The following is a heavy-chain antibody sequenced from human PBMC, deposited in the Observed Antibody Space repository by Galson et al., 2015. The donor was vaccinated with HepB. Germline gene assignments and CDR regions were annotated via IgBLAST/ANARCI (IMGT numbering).Heavy chain of an antibody. D-gene: IGHD7-27*01. V-gene: IGHV3-21*01. Sequence: SLRLSCAASGFTFNDYNMIWVRQAPGKELEWVSSINSDSTYIYYADSVRGRFTISRDNAKNSLYLQMDSLRVEDTAIYYCARDPPLGAPFDYWGQGTLVTVSS. CDR1: GFTFNDYN. CDR2: INSDSTYI. J-gene: IGHJ4*02. CDR3: ARDPPLGAPFDY.